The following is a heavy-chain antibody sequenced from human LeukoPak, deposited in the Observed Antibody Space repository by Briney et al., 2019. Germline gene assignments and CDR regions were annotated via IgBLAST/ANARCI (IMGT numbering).Heavy chain of an antibody. CDR2: INWSGGST. CDR1: GFAFDEHG. CDR3: ARAPITSPFYFDY. D-gene: IGHD2-2*01. V-gene: IGHV3-20*04. J-gene: IGHJ4*02. Sequence: PGGSLRLSCTASGFAFDEHGMSWVRQVPGTGLEWVSGINWSGGSTGYADPLRGRFTISRDNAMNSLYLQMDSLRAEDTALYYCARAPITSPFYFDYWGQGTLVTVSS.